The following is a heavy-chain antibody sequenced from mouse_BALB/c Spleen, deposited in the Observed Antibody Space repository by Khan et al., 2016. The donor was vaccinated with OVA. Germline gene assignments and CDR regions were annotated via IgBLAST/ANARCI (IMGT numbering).Heavy chain of an antibody. CDR1: GYIFTSYW. CDR3: AREEALYYFDY. Sequence: VELVESGTELVRPGASVKLSCKTSGYIFTSYWIHWVKQRSGQGLEWIARIYPGTGNTYYSEKFNGKASLTADKSSSTAYMHLSSLKSEDSACYFCAREEALYYFDYWGQGTTRTVSS. V-gene: IGHV1-76*01. J-gene: IGHJ2*01. D-gene: IGHD3-2*02. CDR2: IYPGTGNT.